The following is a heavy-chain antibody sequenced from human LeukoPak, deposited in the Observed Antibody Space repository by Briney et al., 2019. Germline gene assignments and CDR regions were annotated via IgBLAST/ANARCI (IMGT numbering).Heavy chain of an antibody. CDR3: TNELHPPSKAAYGMDV. V-gene: IGHV1-69*04. CDR2: IIPLLGIA. Sequence: GASVKVCCKASGGTFSSYAINWVRQAPGQGMEWMGRIIPLLGIANYAQKFQGRVTITADKSTSTAYMELSRLRSEDTAVYYFTNELHPPSKAAYGMDVWGQGTTVTVSS. CDR1: GGTFSSYA. J-gene: IGHJ6*02. D-gene: IGHD6-13*01.